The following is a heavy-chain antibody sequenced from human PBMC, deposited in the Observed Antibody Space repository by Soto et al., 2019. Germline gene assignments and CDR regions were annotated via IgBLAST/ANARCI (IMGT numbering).Heavy chain of an antibody. V-gene: IGHV3-9*01. J-gene: IGHJ4*02. Sequence: SLRLSCTASGFNFDDYAMHWVRQAPGKGLEWVSGISWNSGSIGYADSVKGRFTISRDNAKNSLYLQMNSLRAEDTALYYCAKDEGYSSSWYYFDYWGQGTLVTVSS. D-gene: IGHD6-13*01. CDR1: GFNFDDYA. CDR3: AKDEGYSSSWYYFDY. CDR2: ISWNSGSI.